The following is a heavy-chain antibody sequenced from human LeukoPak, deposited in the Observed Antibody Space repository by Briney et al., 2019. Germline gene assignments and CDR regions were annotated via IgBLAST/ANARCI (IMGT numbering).Heavy chain of an antibody. CDR3: AKVAKYYYGSETYYFFEH. D-gene: IGHD3-10*01. Sequence: GGSLRLSCAASRFTFSSYGMHWVRQAPGKGLEWVAFIRYDGSNKYYADSVKGRFTISRDNSKNTLYLQMNSLRAEDTAVYYCAKVAKYYYGSETYYFFEHWGQGTPVTASS. V-gene: IGHV3-30*02. CDR2: IRYDGSNK. CDR1: RFTFSSYG. J-gene: IGHJ4*02.